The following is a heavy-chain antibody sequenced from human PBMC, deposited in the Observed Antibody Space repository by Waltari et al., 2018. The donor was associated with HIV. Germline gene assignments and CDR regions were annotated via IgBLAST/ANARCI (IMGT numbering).Heavy chain of an antibody. CDR2: IYWDDDN. Sequence: QITLKESGPTLVKPTQTLTLTCTFSGFSLSTSGVGVGWIRQPPGKAPEWLALIYWDDDNRYSPSLKSRLTITKHTSKNQVVLTMTNMDPVDTATYYCVHTTGLYCTTTYCRTFYSGKDVWGQGTTVTVSS. J-gene: IGHJ6*02. CDR1: GFSLSTSGVG. CDR3: VHTTGLYCTTTYCRTFYSGKDV. V-gene: IGHV2-5*02. D-gene: IGHD2-8*01.